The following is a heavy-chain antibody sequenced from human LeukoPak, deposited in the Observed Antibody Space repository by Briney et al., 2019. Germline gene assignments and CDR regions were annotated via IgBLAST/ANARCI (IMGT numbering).Heavy chain of an antibody. CDR2: INPNSGGT. J-gene: IGHJ4*02. V-gene: IGHV1-2*02. CDR3: ARSLRLQLGGSYY. D-gene: IGHD5-24*01. Sequence: GASVKVSCKASGYTFTGYYMHWVRQAHGQGLEWMGWINPNSGGTNYAQKFQGRVTMTRDTSISTAYMELSRLRSDDTAVYYCARSLRLQLGGSYYWGQGTLVTVSS. CDR1: GYTFTGYY.